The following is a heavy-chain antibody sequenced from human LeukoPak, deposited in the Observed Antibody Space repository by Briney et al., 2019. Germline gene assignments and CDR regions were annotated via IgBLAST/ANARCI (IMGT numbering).Heavy chain of an antibody. CDR3: ARDEGSGRFDWFDP. Sequence: SETLSLTRTVSGGSISSYYWSWIRQPAGKGLEWIGRIYTSGSTNYNPSLKSRVTMSVDTSKNQFSLKLSSVTAADTAVYYCARDEGSGRFDWFDPWGQGTLVTVSS. V-gene: IGHV4-4*07. CDR2: IYTSGST. D-gene: IGHD3-10*01. J-gene: IGHJ5*02. CDR1: GGSISSYY.